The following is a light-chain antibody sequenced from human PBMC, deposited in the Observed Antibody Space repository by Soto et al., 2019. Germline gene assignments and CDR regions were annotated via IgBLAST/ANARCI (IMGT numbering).Light chain of an antibody. CDR1: QSISSY. Sequence: DIQMTQSPSSLSASVGDRVTITCRASQSISSYLNWYQQKPGKAPKRLIYAASSLQSGVPSRFSGSGSGTDFTLTISSLQPEDFATYYCQQSYSTLEITFGQGKRLEMK. CDR3: QQSYSTLEIT. CDR2: AAS. V-gene: IGKV1-39*01. J-gene: IGKJ5*01.